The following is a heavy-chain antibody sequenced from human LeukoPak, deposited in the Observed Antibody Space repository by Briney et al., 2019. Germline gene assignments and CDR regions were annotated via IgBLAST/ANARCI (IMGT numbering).Heavy chain of an antibody. CDR3: ARAGRVYPDY. J-gene: IGHJ4*02. D-gene: IGHD2-8*01. Sequence: SETLSLTCAVYGGSFNGYYWSWIRQPPGKGLEWIGEINHSGSTNYNPSLKSRVTISVDTSKNQFSPKLSSVTAADTAVYYCARAGRVYPDYWGQGTLVTVSS. CDR2: INHSGST. V-gene: IGHV4-34*01. CDR1: GGSFNGYY.